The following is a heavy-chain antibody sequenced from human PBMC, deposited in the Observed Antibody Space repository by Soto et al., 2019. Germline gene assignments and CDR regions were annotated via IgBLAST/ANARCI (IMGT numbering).Heavy chain of an antibody. V-gene: IGHV1-18*01. CDR2: ISAYNGNT. CDR1: GYTFPSYG. J-gene: IGHJ5*02. Sequence: ASVKVSCKASGYTFPSYGISWVRQAPGQGLEWMGWISAYNGNTNYAQKLQGRVTMTTDTSTSTAYMELRSLRSDDTAVYYCARDPPPHSSSWYGFDPWGQGTLVNVSS. D-gene: IGHD6-13*01. CDR3: ARDPPPHSSSWYGFDP.